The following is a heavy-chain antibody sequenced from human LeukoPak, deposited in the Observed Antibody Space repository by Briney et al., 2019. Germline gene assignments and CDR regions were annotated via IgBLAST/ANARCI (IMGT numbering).Heavy chain of an antibody. Sequence: PGGSLRLSCVASGVTFSSYGMHWVRQAPGKGLEWVAFIRYDGSNEYYIDSVKGRFTLSRDNSKNTLYLQMNSLRAEDTAVYYCASKQGDYWGQGTLVTVSS. V-gene: IGHV3-30*02. J-gene: IGHJ4*02. CDR3: ASKQGDY. CDR1: GVTFSSYG. CDR2: IRYDGSNE.